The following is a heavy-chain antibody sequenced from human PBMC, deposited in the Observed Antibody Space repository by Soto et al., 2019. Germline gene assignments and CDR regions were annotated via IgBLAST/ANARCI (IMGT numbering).Heavy chain of an antibody. J-gene: IGHJ4*02. D-gene: IGHD3-10*01. CDR2: MNPNSGNT. CDR1: GYTFTSSD. V-gene: IGHV1-8*01. Sequence: GASVKVSCKASGYTFTSSDINWVRQATGQGLEWMGWMNPNSGNTGYAQKFQGRVTVTRNTSISTAYMELSSLRSEDTAVYYCARVWYYGPQDYFDYWGQGTLVTVSS. CDR3: ARVWYYGPQDYFDY.